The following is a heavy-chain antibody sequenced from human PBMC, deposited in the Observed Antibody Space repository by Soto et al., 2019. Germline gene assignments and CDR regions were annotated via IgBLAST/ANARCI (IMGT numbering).Heavy chain of an antibody. J-gene: IGHJ5*02. CDR3: ARVVVALGHGFDP. CDR2: ISAYNGNT. Sequence: VQLVQSGGEVKKHGASVKVSCKASGYTFTSYGISWVRQAPGQGLEWMGRISAYNGNTNYAQKLLGRVTMTTDTSTSTAYVELRSMRSDDTAVDYWARVVVALGHGFDPWGQVTLVTVAA. V-gene: IGHV1-18*01. D-gene: IGHD2-15*01. CDR1: GYTFTSYG.